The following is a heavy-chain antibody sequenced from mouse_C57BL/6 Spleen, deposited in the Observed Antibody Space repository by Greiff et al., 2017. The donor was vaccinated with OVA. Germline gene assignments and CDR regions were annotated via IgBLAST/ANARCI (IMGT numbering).Heavy chain of an antibody. V-gene: IGHV1-26*01. Sequence: VQLQQSGPELVKPGASVKISCKASGYTFTDYYMNWVKQSHGKSLEWIGDINPNNGGTSYNQKFKGKATLTVDKSSSTAYMELRSLTSEDSAVYYCARGELGGYAMDYWGQGTSVTVSS. J-gene: IGHJ4*01. CDR1: GYTFTDYY. D-gene: IGHD4-1*01. CDR2: INPNNGGT. CDR3: ARGELGGYAMDY.